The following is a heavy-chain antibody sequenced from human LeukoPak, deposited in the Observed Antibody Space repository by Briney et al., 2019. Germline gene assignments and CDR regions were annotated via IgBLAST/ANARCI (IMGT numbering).Heavy chain of an antibody. J-gene: IGHJ6*02. CDR1: GFTFSDYY. Sequence: GGSLRLSCAASGFTFSDYYMSWIRQAPGKGLEWVSYISSSGSTIYYADSVQGRFTISRDNAKKSLYLQMNSLRAEDTAVYYCARPQPRGDYYGMDVWGQGTTVTVSS. CDR3: ARPQPRGDYYGMDV. V-gene: IGHV3-11*01. D-gene: IGHD3-10*01. CDR2: ISSSGSTI.